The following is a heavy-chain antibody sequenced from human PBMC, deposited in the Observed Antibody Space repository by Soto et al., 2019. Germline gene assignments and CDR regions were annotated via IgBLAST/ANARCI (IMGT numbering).Heavy chain of an antibody. V-gene: IGHV1-2*04. D-gene: IGHD3-22*01. CDR1: GYTFTGYY. CDR2: INPNSGGT. CDR3: ARESGYYYDSKSYYGMDV. Sequence: ASVKVSCKASGYTFTGYYMHCVRQAPGQGLEWMGWINPNSGGTNYAQKFQGWVTMTRDTSISAAYMELSRLRSDDTAVYYCARESGYYYDSKSYYGMDVWGQGTTVTVSS. J-gene: IGHJ6*02.